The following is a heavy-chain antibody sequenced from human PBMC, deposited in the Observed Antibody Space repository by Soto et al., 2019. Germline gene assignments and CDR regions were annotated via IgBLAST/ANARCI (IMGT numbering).Heavy chain of an antibody. Sequence: QVQLVQSGAEVKKPGSSVKVSCKASGGTFSSYTISWVRQAPGQGLEWMGRIIPILGIANYAQKFQGRVTITAYKSTSTAYMELSSLRSEDTAVYYCASLMSAGYYYGMDVCGQGTTVTVSS. CDR3: ASLMSAGYYYGMDV. CDR2: IIPILGIA. V-gene: IGHV1-69*02. J-gene: IGHJ6*02. D-gene: IGHD3-3*01. CDR1: GGTFSSYT.